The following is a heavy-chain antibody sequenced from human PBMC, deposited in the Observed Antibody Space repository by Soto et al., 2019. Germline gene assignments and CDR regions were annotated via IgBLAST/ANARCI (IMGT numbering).Heavy chain of an antibody. CDR2: IYHSGSI. J-gene: IGHJ3*02. Sequence: QVQLQESGPGLVKPSGTLSLTCTVSNSSISSRKWCTWVRQTPGKGLEWIGEIYHSGSINHNPSLKSRVPMSLDKSKNQFSLKMTSVTAADTAVYYCASKFGELLADAFDIWGQGTVVTVSS. CDR1: NSSISSRKW. CDR3: ASKFGELLADAFDI. D-gene: IGHD3-10*01. V-gene: IGHV4-4*02.